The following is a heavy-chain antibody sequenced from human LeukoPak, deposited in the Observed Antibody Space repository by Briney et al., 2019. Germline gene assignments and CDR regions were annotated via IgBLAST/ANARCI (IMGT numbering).Heavy chain of an antibody. D-gene: IGHD3-22*01. CDR2: IRYDGSNK. CDR3: AKSPGTYYYDSSGYF. V-gene: IGHV3-30*02. Sequence: SGGSLRLSCAASGFTFSSYGMHWVRQAPGKGLEWVAFIRYDGSNKYYADSVKGRFTISRDNSKNTLYLQMNSLRAEDTAVYYCAKSPGTYYYDSSGYFWGQGTLVTDSS. J-gene: IGHJ4*02. CDR1: GFTFSSYG.